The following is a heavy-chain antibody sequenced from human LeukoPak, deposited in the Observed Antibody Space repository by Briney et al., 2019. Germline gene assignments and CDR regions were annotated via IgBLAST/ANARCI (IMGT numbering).Heavy chain of an antibody. Sequence: GGSLRLSCAASGFTFSDYYMSWIRQAPGKGLEWVSYISSSGSTIYYADSVKGRFTISRDNAKNSLYLQMNSLRAEDTAVYYCASIAAAGTIFDYWGQGTLVTVSS. CDR3: ASIAAAGTIFDY. CDR1: GFTFSDYY. CDR2: ISSSGSTI. D-gene: IGHD6-13*01. J-gene: IGHJ4*02. V-gene: IGHV3-11*01.